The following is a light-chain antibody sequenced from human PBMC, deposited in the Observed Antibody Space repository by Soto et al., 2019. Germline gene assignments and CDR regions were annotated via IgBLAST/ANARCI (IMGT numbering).Light chain of an antibody. J-gene: IGKJ1*01. Sequence: DVQMTQSPSSVSASVGDRVTITCRASEDIYGWLAWYQQRQGKAPDLLIYGGSSLQSGVPSRFSGSRSETDFTLTISSLQPEDFATYYCQQAYRFPPTFGQGTKVEVK. CDR2: GGS. CDR1: EDIYGW. CDR3: QQAYRFPPT. V-gene: IGKV1-12*01.